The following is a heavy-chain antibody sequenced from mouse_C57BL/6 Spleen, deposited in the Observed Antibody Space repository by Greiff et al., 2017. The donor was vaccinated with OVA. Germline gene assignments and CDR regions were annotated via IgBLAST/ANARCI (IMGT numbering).Heavy chain of an antibody. CDR1: GFTFSSYG. CDR3: ARHGGAWFAY. Sequence: EVQVVESGGDLVKPGGSLKLSCAASGFTFSSYGMSWVRQTPDKRLEWVATISSGGSYTYYPDSVKGRFTISRDNAKNTLYLQMSSLKSEDTAMYYCARHGGAWFAYWGQGTLVTVSA. J-gene: IGHJ3*01. V-gene: IGHV5-6*01. CDR2: ISSGGSYT.